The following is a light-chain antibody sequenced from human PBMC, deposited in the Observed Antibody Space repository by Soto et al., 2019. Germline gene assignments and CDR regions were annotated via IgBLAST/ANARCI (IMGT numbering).Light chain of an antibody. J-gene: IGKJ1*01. V-gene: IGKV1-39*01. Sequence: DIQMTQSPSSLSASVGDRVTITCRASQRISTYLNWYQQNPGKAPELLISAASSLQSGVPSRFRGTGIGTHISLTIRSLQPEDFATYYCQRSYTPVWTFGQGTQVEF. CDR3: QRSYTPVWT. CDR1: QRISTY. CDR2: AAS.